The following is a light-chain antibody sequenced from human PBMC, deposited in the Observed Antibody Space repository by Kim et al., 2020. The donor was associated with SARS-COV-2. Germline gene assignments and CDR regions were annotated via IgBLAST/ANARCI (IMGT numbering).Light chain of an antibody. V-gene: IGLV10-54*01. J-gene: IGLJ2*01. CDR2: RNN. CDR3: STWDSSLSAVV. CDR1: SNNVGNRG. Sequence: QTATLTCTGNSNNVGNRGAAWLQQHQGHPPKLLSYRNNNRPSGISERFSASRSGNTPSLTIIGLQPEDEADYFCSTWDSSLSAVVFGGGTKLTVL.